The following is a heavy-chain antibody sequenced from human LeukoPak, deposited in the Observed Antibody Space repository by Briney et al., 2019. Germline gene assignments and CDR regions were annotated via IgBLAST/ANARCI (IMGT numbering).Heavy chain of an antibody. D-gene: IGHD2-15*01. CDR3: ARVLDARMDV. V-gene: IGHV1-24*01. Sequence: ASVKVSCKVSGYTLTELSMHWVRQAPGKGLEWMGGFDPEDGETIYAQKFQGRVTMTRDTSISTAYMELSRLRSDDTAVYYCARVLDARMDVWGKGTTVTVSS. CDR2: FDPEDGET. CDR1: GYTLTELS. J-gene: IGHJ6*04.